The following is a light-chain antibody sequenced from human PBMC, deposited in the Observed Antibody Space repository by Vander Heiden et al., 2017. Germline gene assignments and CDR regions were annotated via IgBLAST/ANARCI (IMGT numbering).Light chain of an antibody. CDR2: ANT. CDR1: RPNIGAGYD. V-gene: IGLV1-40*01. J-gene: IGLJ2*01. CDR3: QSYDSSLSGSV. Sequence: QSVLTQPPSVSGAPGQRVTISCTGSRPNIGAGYDVHWYQQLPGTAPKLLIFANTNRPSGVPDRFSGSKSGTSASLAITGLQAEDEADYYCQSYDSSLSGSVFGGGTKLTVL.